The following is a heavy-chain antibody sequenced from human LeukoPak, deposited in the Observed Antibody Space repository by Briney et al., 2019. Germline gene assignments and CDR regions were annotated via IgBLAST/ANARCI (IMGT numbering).Heavy chain of an antibody. J-gene: IGHJ3*02. CDR3: AKDPYSYGPTGAFDI. D-gene: IGHD5-18*01. CDR1: GFTFSSYE. V-gene: IGHV3-48*03. Sequence: GGSLRLSCAASGFTFSSYEMNWVRQAPGKGLEWVSYISSSGSTIYYADSVKGRFTISRDNAKNSLYLQMNSLRAEDTAVYYCAKDPYSYGPTGAFDIWGQGTMVTVSS. CDR2: ISSSGSTI.